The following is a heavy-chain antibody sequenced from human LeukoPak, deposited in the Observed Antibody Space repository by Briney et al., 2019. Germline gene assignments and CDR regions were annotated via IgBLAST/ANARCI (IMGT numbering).Heavy chain of an antibody. Sequence: PGGSLRLSCAASGFTFSSYRKNGVRKPPGRGREGAWVISVCGGSTSYPDPVKACFTISRDNSKNTLDLQMNRLRAEDTAVYYCAKASGCRYGRPDYWGQGTLGTVSS. CDR1: GFTFSSYR. V-gene: IGHV3-23*01. CDR3: AKASGCRYGRPDY. D-gene: IGHD5-18*01. CDR2: ISVCGGST. J-gene: IGHJ4*02.